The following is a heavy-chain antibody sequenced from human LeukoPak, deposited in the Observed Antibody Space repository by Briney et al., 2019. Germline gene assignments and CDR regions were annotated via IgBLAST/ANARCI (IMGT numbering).Heavy chain of an antibody. V-gene: IGHV1-2*02. D-gene: IGHD1-26*01. CDR3: ARGPIGGLRKGFDI. Sequence: ASVKVSCKASGNTFAGYYVHWVRQAPGQGLEWMGWINTHSGATNYAQHFQGRVTTTTDTSVTTAYMDLDGLKSDDAAVYFCARGPIGGLRKGFDIWGQGTLVTVSS. CDR1: GNTFAGYY. CDR2: INTHSGAT. J-gene: IGHJ4*02.